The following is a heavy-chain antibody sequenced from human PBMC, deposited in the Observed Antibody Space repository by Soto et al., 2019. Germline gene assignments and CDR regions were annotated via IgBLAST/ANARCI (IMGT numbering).Heavy chain of an antibody. CDR1: GGSISTFY. CDR3: ARGYYDNSANSRKTLFDY. Sequence: SETLSLTCTVSGGSISTFYWNWIRQPPGKGLEWIGYIYYSGTTNYNPSLRSRLTISVDTSKNQFSLNLDSVTAADTAVYYCARGYYDNSANSRKTLFDYWGQGALVTAPQ. V-gene: IGHV4-59*01. D-gene: IGHD3-22*01. J-gene: IGHJ4*02. CDR2: IYYSGTT.